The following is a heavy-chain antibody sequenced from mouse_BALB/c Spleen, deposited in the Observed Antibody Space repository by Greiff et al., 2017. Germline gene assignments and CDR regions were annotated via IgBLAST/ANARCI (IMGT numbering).Heavy chain of an antibody. CDR3: ARDRGDFDV. Sequence: EVQVVESGGGLVQPGGSLRLSCATSGFTFTDYYMSWVRQPPGKALEWLGFIRNKANGYTTEYSASVKGRFTISRDNSQSILYLQMNTLRAEDSATYYCARDRGDFDVWGAGTTVTVSS. V-gene: IGHV7-3*02. J-gene: IGHJ1*01. CDR2: IRNKANGYTT. CDR1: GFTFTDYY.